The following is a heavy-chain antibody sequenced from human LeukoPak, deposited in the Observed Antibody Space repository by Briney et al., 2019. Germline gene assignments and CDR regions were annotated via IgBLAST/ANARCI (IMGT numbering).Heavy chain of an antibody. J-gene: IGHJ3*02. CDR2: IIPIFGTA. Sequence: SVKVSCKASGGTFSSYAISWVRQAPGQGLEWMGGIIPIFGTANYAQKFQGRVTITADESTSTAYMELSSLRSEDTAVYYCAREGYGGNQGGAFDIWGQGTMVTVSS. V-gene: IGHV1-69*13. CDR3: AREGYGGNQGGAFDI. D-gene: IGHD4-23*01. CDR1: GGTFSSYA.